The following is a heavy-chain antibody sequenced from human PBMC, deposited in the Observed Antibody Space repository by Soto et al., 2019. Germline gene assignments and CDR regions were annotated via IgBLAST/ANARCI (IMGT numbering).Heavy chain of an antibody. CDR3: AHEELTRGFDY. J-gene: IGHJ4*02. CDR1: GFSLSTSGVG. Sequence: QITLKESGPTLVKPTQTLTLTCTFSGFSLSTSGVGVGWIRQPPGKALEWLALIYWDDDKRSSTSLNSRLTIPKDTAKNQVFLTMTNMDPVDTATYYWAHEELTRGFDYCGQGTLVTVSS. D-gene: IGHD3-10*01. V-gene: IGHV2-5*02. CDR2: IYWDDDK.